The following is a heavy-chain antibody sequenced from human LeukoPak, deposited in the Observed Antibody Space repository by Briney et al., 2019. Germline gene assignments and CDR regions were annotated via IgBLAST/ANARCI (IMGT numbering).Heavy chain of an antibody. V-gene: IGHV4-59*08. CDR2: SKYSGNT. CDR1: GGSIRSYH. D-gene: IGHD6-6*01. Sequence: SETLSLTCTVSGGSIRSYHWSWIRQPPGKGLEWIVYSKYSGNTNYNPSLKSRVTTSVDTSKNQFSLRLSSVTATDTAVYYCARNKPITAFFGMDVWGQGTTVIVSS. CDR3: ARNKPITAFFGMDV. J-gene: IGHJ6*02.